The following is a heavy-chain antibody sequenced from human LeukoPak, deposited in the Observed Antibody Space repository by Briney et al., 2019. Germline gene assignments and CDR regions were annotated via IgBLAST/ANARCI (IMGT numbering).Heavy chain of an antibody. Sequence: GESLKISCKGSGYSFSNYWIGWVRQMPGKGLEWMGIIYPGDSDTSYSPSFQGQVTISADKSISTAYLQWSSLKASDTAMYYCARLGGGVYYYYYMDVWGKGTTVTVSS. CDR2: IYPGDSDT. CDR1: GYSFSNYW. CDR3: ARLGGGVYYYYYMDV. J-gene: IGHJ6*03. V-gene: IGHV5-51*01. D-gene: IGHD3-3*01.